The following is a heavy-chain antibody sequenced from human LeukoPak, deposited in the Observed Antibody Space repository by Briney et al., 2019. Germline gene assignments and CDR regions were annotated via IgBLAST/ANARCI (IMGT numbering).Heavy chain of an antibody. J-gene: IGHJ4*02. CDR2: INHSGST. Sequence: PSETLSLTCAVSGGSFSSSNWCSCVRQPPERVLEWFGVINHSGSTNYNPSLKSRVTISIDTAKNQLYLQLSTVTAEDTAVYYWGRADFYGRWLPVDYWGQGTLVTVSS. CDR1: GGSFSSSNW. D-gene: IGHD5-24*01. V-gene: IGHV4-4*02. CDR3: GRADFYGRWLPVDY.